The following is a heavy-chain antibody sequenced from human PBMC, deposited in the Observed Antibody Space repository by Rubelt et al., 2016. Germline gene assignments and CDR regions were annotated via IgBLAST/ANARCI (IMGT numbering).Heavy chain of an antibody. CDR2: IKQGGSEK. CDR3: AGGHDYDSSGYSHLDY. J-gene: IGHJ4*02. D-gene: IGHD3-22*01. CDR1: GFTFSSYW. V-gene: IGHV3-7*04. Sequence: EVQLVESGGGLVQPGGSLRLSCAASGFTFSSYWMSWVRQTPGKGLEWVANIKQGGSEKYYVDSVKGRFTISRDNAKNSLLLQMNRLGAEDTAVYYCAGGHDYDSSGYSHLDYWGQGTLVTVSS.